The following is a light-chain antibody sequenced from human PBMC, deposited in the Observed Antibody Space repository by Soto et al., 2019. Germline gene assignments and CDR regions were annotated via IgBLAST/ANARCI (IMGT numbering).Light chain of an antibody. J-gene: IGLJ1*01. CDR1: STDVGGYKY. Sequence: HSALTQPASVSGSPGQSITISCTGTSTDVGGYKYVSWYQQNPGKAPKLMIYDVTSRPSGVSDRFSGSKSGNTASLIISGLQPEDEADYYCISYTSSDTYVFGAGTKVTVL. CDR2: DVT. CDR3: ISYTSSDTYV. V-gene: IGLV2-14*01.